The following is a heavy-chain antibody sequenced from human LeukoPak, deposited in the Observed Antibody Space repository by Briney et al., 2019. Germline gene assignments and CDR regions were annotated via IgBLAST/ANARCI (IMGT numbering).Heavy chain of an antibody. Sequence: GGSLRLSCAASGFTFSSYAMSWVRQAPGKGLEWVANIKQDGSEKYYVDSVKGRFTISRDNAKNSLYLQMNSLRAEDTAVYYCAAGGWYSSFDYWGQGTLVTVSS. CDR1: GFTFSSYA. CDR2: IKQDGSEK. CDR3: AAGGWYSSFDY. D-gene: IGHD6-19*01. J-gene: IGHJ4*02. V-gene: IGHV3-7*03.